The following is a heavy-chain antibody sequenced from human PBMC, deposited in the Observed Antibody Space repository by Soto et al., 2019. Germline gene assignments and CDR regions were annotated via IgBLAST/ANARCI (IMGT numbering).Heavy chain of an antibody. CDR1: GFTFSSYG. CDR3: ARIGARWLVREYGMDV. V-gene: IGHV3-30*03. D-gene: IGHD6-19*01. Sequence: GGSLRLSCAASGFTFSSYGMHWVRQAPGKGLEWVAVISYDGSNKYYADSVKGRFTISRDNSKNTLYLQMNSLRAEDTAVYYCARIGARWLVREYGMDVWGQGTTVTVS. J-gene: IGHJ6*02. CDR2: ISYDGSNK.